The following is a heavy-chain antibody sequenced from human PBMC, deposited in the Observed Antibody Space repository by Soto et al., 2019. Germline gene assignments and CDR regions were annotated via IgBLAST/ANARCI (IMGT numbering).Heavy chain of an antibody. CDR3: ARGRITMVRGVSGYFDY. V-gene: IGHV4-34*01. D-gene: IGHD3-10*01. J-gene: IGHJ4*02. CDR2: INHSGST. Sequence: SETLSLTCAVYGGSFSGYYWSWIRQPPGKGLEWIGEINHSGSTNYNPSLKSRVTISVDTSKNQFSLKLSSVTAADTAVYYCARGRITMVRGVSGYFDYWGQGTLVTVSS. CDR1: GGSFSGYY.